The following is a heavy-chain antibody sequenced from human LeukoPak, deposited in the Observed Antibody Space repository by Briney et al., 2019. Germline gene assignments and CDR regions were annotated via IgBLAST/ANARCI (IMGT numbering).Heavy chain of an antibody. J-gene: IGHJ4*02. CDR2: ISGSGRST. V-gene: IGHV3-23*01. CDR3: AKDPYDSSGYYQNY. CDR1: GFTFSSYA. D-gene: IGHD3-22*01. Sequence: GGSLRLSCAASGFTFSSYAMTWVRQAPGKGLEWVSAISGSGRSTYYADSVKGRFTISRDNSKKTLYLQMNSLRAEDTAVYYCAKDPYDSSGYYQNYWGQGTLVTVSS.